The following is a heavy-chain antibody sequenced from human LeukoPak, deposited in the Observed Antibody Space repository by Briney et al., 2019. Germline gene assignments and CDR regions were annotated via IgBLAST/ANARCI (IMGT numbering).Heavy chain of an antibody. CDR1: GFTFSSYS. Sequence: GGSLRLSCAASGFTFSSYSMNWVRQAPGKGLEWVSYISSSGGTVSYADSVKGRFTISRDNAKNSLYLQMNGLRAEDTAVYYCARSGQHLFDFWGQGTLVTVSS. CDR2: ISSSGGTV. V-gene: IGHV3-48*04. J-gene: IGHJ4*02. D-gene: IGHD6-13*01. CDR3: ARSGQHLFDF.